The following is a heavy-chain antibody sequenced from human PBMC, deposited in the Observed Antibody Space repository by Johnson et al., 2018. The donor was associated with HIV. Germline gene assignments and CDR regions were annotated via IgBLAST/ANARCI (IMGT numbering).Heavy chain of an antibody. CDR1: GFTVSSNY. CDR3: ARQAAAGAFDI. J-gene: IGHJ3*02. V-gene: IGHV3-66*03. CDR2: IYSGGRT. D-gene: IGHD6-13*01. Sequence: EVQVVESGGGLIQPGGSLRLSCAASGFTVSSNYMSWVRQAPGKGLEWVSVIYSGGRTYYADSVKGRFTISRDNSKNTLYLQMNSLRAEDTAVYYCARQAAAGAFDIWGQGTMVTVSS.